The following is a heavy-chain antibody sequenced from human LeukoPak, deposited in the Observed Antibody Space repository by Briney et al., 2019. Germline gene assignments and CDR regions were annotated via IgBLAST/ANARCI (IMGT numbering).Heavy chain of an antibody. J-gene: IGHJ6*03. CDR1: GYTFTSYV. CDR3: ARRTRANRAYYYYMDV. V-gene: IGHV1-18*01. CDR2: ISAYNGNT. D-gene: IGHD1/OR15-1a*01. Sequence: ASVKVSCKASGYTFTSYVISWVRQAPGQGLEGMGWISAYNGNTNYAQKLRGRVTMTTDTATSTAYMELRSLRSDDTAVYYCARRTRANRAYYYYMDVWGKGTTVTVSS.